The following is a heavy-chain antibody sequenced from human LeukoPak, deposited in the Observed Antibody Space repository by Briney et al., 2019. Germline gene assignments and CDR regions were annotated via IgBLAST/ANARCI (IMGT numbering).Heavy chain of an antibody. CDR3: ARTPLRFLEWLLVPNWFDP. V-gene: IGHV4-34*01. CDR2: INHSGST. CDR1: GGSFSGYY. J-gene: IGHJ5*02. Sequence: SETLSLTCAVYGGSFSGYYWSWIRQPPGKGLEWIGEINHSGSTNYNPSLKSRVTISVDTSKNQFSLKLSSVTAADTAVYYCARTPLRFLEWLLVPNWFDPWGQGTLVTVSS. D-gene: IGHD3-3*01.